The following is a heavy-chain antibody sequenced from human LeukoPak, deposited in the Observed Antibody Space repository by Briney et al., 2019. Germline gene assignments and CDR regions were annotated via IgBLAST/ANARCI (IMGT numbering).Heavy chain of an antibody. Sequence: ASVKVSCKVSGYTLTELSMHWVRQAPGKGLEWMGGFDPEDGETIYAQKFQGRVTMTEDTSTGTAYMELSSLRSEDTAVYYCATRMGATTISAWFDPWGQGTLVTVSS. D-gene: IGHD1-26*01. V-gene: IGHV1-24*01. CDR1: GYTLTELS. CDR2: FDPEDGET. J-gene: IGHJ5*02. CDR3: ATRMGATTISAWFDP.